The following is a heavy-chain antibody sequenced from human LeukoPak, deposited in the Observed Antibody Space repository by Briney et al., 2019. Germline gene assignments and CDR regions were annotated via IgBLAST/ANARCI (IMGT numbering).Heavy chain of an antibody. D-gene: IGHD2-15*01. J-gene: IGHJ4*02. V-gene: IGHV3-48*03. Sequence: GGSLGLSCAASGFTFSSYEMNWVRQAPGKGLEWVSYIISSGSSIYYADSVKGRFTISRDNAKNSLYLQMNSLRVEDTAVYYCATDGYCSGGSCSIAAFDYWGQGTLVTVSS. CDR1: GFTFSSYE. CDR2: IISSGSSI. CDR3: ATDGYCSGGSCSIAAFDY.